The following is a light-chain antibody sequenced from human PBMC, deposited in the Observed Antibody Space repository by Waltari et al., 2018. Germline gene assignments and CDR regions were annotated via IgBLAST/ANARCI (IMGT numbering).Light chain of an antibody. J-gene: IGKJ1*01. CDR2: GAS. Sequence: EIVMTQSPATVSASPGEGVTLSCRAGQSVSSNLAWYQQKPGQAPRLLIYGASTRATGIPARFRGSGSGTEFTLTISGLQSEDFAVYYCQEYKHWLRRTFGQGTKVEMK. CDR1: QSVSSN. CDR3: QEYKHWLRRT. V-gene: IGKV3-15*01.